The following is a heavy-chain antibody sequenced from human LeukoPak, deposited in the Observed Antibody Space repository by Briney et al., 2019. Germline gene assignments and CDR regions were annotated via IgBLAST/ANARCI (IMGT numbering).Heavy chain of an antibody. V-gene: IGHV3-48*01. CDR2: IDGSGDTI. CDR1: GFTFTSYS. CDR3: ARVSGDYSNADY. D-gene: IGHD4-11*01. Sequence: GGSLRLSCAASGFTFTSYSMIWVRQAPGKGLECISYIDGSGDTIHYADSVKGRFTFSRDTSKNSLYLQLNSLIAEDTAVYFCARVSGDYSNADYWGQGTLVTVSS. J-gene: IGHJ4*01.